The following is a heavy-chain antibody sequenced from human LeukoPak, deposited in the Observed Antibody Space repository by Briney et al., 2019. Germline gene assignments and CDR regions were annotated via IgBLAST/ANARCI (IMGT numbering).Heavy chain of an antibody. D-gene: IGHD5-12*01. CDR1: GFTFSSYA. CDR2: ISGSGRSA. Sequence: GGSLRLSCAASGFTFSSYAMHWVRQAPGKGLEWVSVISGSGRSAYYADSLKGRFTISRDNSKDTLYLQMNSLRAEDTALYYCAQDYSGYDLSAGYWGQGTLVTVSS. J-gene: IGHJ4*02. CDR3: AQDYSGYDLSAGY. V-gene: IGHV3-23*01.